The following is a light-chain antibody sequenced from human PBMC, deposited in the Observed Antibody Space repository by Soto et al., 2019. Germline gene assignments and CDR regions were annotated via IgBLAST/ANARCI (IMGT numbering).Light chain of an antibody. CDR1: RSVSSY. J-gene: IGKJ5*01. CDR2: DAS. CDR3: QQRTNWPTST. V-gene: IGKV3-11*01. Sequence: SPATLSLSPGERATLSCRASRSVSSYLAWYQQKPGQTPRLLIHDASSRATGTPVRFSGSGSGTDFTLTISSLEPEDFAVYYCQQRTNWPTSTFGQGTRLEIK.